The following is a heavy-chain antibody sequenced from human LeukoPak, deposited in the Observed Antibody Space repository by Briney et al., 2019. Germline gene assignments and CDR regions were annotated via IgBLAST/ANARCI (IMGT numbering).Heavy chain of an antibody. Sequence: ASVKVSCTASGYTFTGHYMHWVRQAPGQGPEWMGWINPNSGGTNYAQKFQGRVTMTRDTSISTAYMELSGLRSDDTAVYYCARCSTPHWIFDAFDIWGQGTMVTVSS. D-gene: IGHD1-1*01. CDR2: INPNSGGT. CDR3: ARCSTPHWIFDAFDI. CDR1: GYTFTGHY. J-gene: IGHJ3*02. V-gene: IGHV1-2*02.